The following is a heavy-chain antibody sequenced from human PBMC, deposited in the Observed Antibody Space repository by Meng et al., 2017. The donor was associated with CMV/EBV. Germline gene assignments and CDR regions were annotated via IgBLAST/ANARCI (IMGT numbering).Heavy chain of an antibody. J-gene: IGHJ4*02. CDR2: IKSKTDGGTT. Sequence: GESLKISCAASGFTFSNAWMSWVRQAPGKGLEWVGRIKSKTDGGTTDYAAPVKGRFTISRDDSKNTLYLQMNSLRAEDTAVYYCAKVAYGGNSPHEDFDYWGQGTLVTVSS. D-gene: IGHD4-23*01. CDR3: AKVAYGGNSPHEDFDY. CDR1: GFTFSNAW. V-gene: IGHV3-15*01.